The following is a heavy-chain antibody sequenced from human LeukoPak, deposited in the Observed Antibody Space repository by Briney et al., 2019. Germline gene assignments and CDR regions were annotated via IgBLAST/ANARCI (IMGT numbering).Heavy chain of an antibody. CDR1: GFSFSSFA. CDR3: ARLITTSGCYEDY. D-gene: IGHD6-19*01. CDR2: ITNSGGST. J-gene: IGHJ4*02. V-gene: IGHV3-23*01. Sequence: GGSLRLSCAASGFSFSSFAMNWVRQAPGKGLEWVSAITNSGGSTYYADSVKGRFTISRDNSKNTMHLQMNSLRAEDTAVYFCARLITTSGCYEDYWGQGTLATVSS.